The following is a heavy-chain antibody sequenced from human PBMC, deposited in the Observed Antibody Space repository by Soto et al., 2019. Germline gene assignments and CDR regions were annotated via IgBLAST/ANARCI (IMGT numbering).Heavy chain of an antibody. CDR2: IIPISETT. V-gene: IGHV1-69*01. D-gene: IGHD2-2*01. CDR1: GGTFRSYA. J-gene: IGHJ6*02. CDR3: ARSQGSSTSLEIYYYYYYGMDV. Sequence: QVQLVQSGAEVKKPGSSVKVSCKASGGTFRSYAISWVRQAPGPGLEWMGGIIPISETTNYAQKFQGRVTITADESKSTAYMELSSLRSEDTAVYYCARSQGSSTSLEIYYYYYYGMDVWGQGNTVTVSS.